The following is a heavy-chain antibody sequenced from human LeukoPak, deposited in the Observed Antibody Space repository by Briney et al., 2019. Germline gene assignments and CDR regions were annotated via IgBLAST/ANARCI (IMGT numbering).Heavy chain of an antibody. V-gene: IGHV3-21*01. D-gene: IGHD1-26*01. J-gene: IGHJ6*03. CDR3: ARLRGSYFYYYYYMDV. CDR2: ISSSSSYI. CDR1: GFTFSSYS. Sequence: WGSLRLSCAASGFTFSSYSMNWVRQAPGKGLEWVSSISSSSSYIYYADSVKGRFTISRENAKNSLYLQMNSLRAEDTAVYYCARLRGSYFYYYYYMDVWGKGTTVTVSS.